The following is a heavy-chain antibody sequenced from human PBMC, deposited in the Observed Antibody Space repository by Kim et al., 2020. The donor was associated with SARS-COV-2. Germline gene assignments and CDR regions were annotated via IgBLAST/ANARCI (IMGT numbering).Heavy chain of an antibody. J-gene: IGHJ4*02. CDR1: GGSISSGGYY. Sequence: SETLSLTCTVSGGSISSGGYYWSWIRQHPGKGLEWIGYIYYSGSTYYNPSLKSRVTISVDTSKNQFSLKLSSVTAADTAVYYCARDRAYDSSGYYHYYFDYWGQGTLVTVSS. CDR3: ARDRAYDSSGYYHYYFDY. V-gene: IGHV4-31*03. CDR2: IYYSGST. D-gene: IGHD3-22*01.